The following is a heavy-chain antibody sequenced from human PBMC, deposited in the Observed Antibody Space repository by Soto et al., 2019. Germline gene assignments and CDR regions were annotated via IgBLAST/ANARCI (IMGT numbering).Heavy chain of an antibody. CDR1: GGSFSGYY. CDR2: INHSGST. Sequence: QVQLQQWGAGLLKPSETLSLTCAVYGGSFSGYYWSWIRQPPGKGLGWIGEINHSGSTNYNPSLKSRVTISVDTSKNQFSLKLSSVTAADTAVYYCAASWIQLWLGKGGMDVWGQGTTVTVSS. J-gene: IGHJ6*02. V-gene: IGHV4-34*01. CDR3: AASWIQLWLGKGGMDV. D-gene: IGHD5-18*01.